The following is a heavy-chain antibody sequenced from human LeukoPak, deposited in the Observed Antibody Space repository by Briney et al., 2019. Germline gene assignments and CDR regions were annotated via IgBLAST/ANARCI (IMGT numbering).Heavy chain of an antibody. V-gene: IGHV4-34*01. J-gene: IGHJ5*02. D-gene: IGHD3-22*01. CDR3: ARGPPYYDSSGYYNWFDP. CDR2: MNRSGST. Sequence: SETVFLTCAVYGGNFSGHEWNWIRQPPGKGLEWIGVMNRSGSTNYNPSLKSRVTISVDTSKNQFSLKLSSVTAADTAVYYCARGPPYYDSSGYYNWFDPWGQGTLVTVSS. CDR1: GGNFSGHE.